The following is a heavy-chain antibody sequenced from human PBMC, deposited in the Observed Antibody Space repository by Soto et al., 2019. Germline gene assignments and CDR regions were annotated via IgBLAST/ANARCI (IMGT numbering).Heavy chain of an antibody. D-gene: IGHD3-10*01. CDR2: IYYSGST. V-gene: IGHV4-61*01. J-gene: IGHJ5*02. CDR1: GGSVSSGSYY. Sequence: SETLSLTCTVSGGSVSSGSYYWSWIRQPPGKGLEWIGYIYYSGSTNYNPSLKSRVTISVDTSKNQFSLKLSSVTAADTAVYYCARVPRGLLWFGELLLFDPWGQGTLVTVSS. CDR3: ARVPRGLLWFGELLLFDP.